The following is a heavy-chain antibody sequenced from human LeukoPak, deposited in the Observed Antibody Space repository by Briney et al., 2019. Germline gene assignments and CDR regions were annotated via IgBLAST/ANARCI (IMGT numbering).Heavy chain of an antibody. V-gene: IGHV3-23*01. CDR2: ISGSGGST. Sequence: GGSLRLSCAGSGFTFSRYNMNWVRQAPGKGLEWVSGISGSGGSTYYADSVKGRFTISRDNSKKTLFLQMNSLRAEDTAVYYCASGTIVGARGADNWGQGTLVTVSS. CDR1: GFTFSRYN. J-gene: IGHJ4*02. CDR3: ASGTIVGARGADN. D-gene: IGHD1-26*01.